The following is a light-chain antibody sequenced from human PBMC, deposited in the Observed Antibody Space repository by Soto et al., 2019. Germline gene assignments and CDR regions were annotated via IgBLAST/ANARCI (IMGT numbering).Light chain of an antibody. J-gene: IGLJ1*01. CDR1: SSDVGGYKY. CDR2: DVT. CDR3: SSYTSSSSYV. Sequence: QSALSQAASVCGSPGQSSTISCTGTSSDVGGYKYVSWYQQHPDKAPKLIIYDVTNRPSGISNRFSGSKSGNTASLTISGLQAEDEADYYCSSYTSSSSYVFGTGTKVTVL. V-gene: IGLV2-14*01.